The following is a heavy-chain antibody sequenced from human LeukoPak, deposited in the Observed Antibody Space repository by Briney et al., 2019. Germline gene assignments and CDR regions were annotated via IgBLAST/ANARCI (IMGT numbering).Heavy chain of an antibody. D-gene: IGHD1-7*01. V-gene: IGHV3-48*03. J-gene: IGHJ5*02. Sequence: GGSLRLSCAASGFTFSSYEMNWVRQAPGKGLEWVSYISSSGSTIYYADSVKGRFTISRDNAKNSLYLQMNSLRAEDTAVYYCAAELRNWFDPWGQGTLVTVSS. CDR3: AAELRNWFDP. CDR1: GFTFSSYE. CDR2: ISSSGSTI.